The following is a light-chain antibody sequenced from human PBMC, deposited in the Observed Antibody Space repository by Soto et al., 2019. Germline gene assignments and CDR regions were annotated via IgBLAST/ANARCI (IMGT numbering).Light chain of an antibody. CDR1: SSNIGAGYD. J-gene: IGLJ3*02. CDR3: QAYDSSLSGHWV. V-gene: IGLV1-40*01. Sequence: QSVLTQPPSVSGAPGQRVTISCTGSSSNIGAGYDIHWYQQLPGTAPKLLIYGNHNRPSGVPDRFSGSKSGTSASLAITGLQAEDEADYYCQAYDSSLSGHWVFGGGTKVTVL. CDR2: GNH.